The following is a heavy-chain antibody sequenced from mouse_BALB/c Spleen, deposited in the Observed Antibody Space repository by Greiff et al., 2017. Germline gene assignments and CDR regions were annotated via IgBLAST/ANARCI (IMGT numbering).Heavy chain of an antibody. CDR2: ISSGGSYT. CDR1: GFTFSSYA. V-gene: IGHV5-9-4*01. J-gene: IGHJ2*01. CDR3: ARDGRDYFDY. Sequence: EVKLQESGGGLVKPGGSLKLSCAASGFTFSSYAMSWVRQSPEKRLEWVAEISSGGSYTYYPDTVTGRFTISRDNAKNTLYLEMSSLRSEDTAMYYCARDGRDYFDYWGQGTTLTVSS.